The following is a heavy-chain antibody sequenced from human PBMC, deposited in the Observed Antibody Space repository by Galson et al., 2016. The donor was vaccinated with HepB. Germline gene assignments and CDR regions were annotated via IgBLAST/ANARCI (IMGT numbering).Heavy chain of an antibody. Sequence: SLRLSCAASGFTFSTYWMTWVRQAPGKGLEWVANINQDGSEKYYVDSVRGRFTISRDNAKNSLYLQMNSLRADDTAVYYCASYRYSYGMDVWGQGTTVTVSS. V-gene: IGHV3-7*03. CDR2: INQDGSEK. J-gene: IGHJ6*01. CDR1: GFTFSTYW. CDR3: ASYRYSYGMDV.